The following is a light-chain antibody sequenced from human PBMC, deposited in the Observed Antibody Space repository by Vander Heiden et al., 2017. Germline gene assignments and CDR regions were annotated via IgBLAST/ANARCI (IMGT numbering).Light chain of an antibody. Sequence: DIQMTQSPSSLSASVGDRVTITCRASQSIRNYLNWYRQKPGEVPKLLIYAASSLQSGVPSRFSGSGSGTDFTLTISSLQPEDFATYYCQQSYSTPRAFGGGTKVEIK. CDR1: QSIRNY. J-gene: IGKJ4*01. V-gene: IGKV1-39*01. CDR3: QQSYSTPRA. CDR2: AAS.